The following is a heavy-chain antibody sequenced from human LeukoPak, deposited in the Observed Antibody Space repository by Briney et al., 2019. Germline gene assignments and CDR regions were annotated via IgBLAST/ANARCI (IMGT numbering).Heavy chain of an antibody. J-gene: IGHJ6*03. CDR2: IYYSGST. Sequence: SETLSLTCTVSGGSISSYYWSWIRQPPGKGLEWIGYIYYSGSTSYNPSLKSRVTISVDTSKNQFSLKLSSVTAADTAVYYCARAMNDFWSGYYKGYYYYYMDVWGKGTTVTVSS. V-gene: IGHV4-59*08. CDR3: ARAMNDFWSGYYKGYYYYYMDV. D-gene: IGHD3-3*01. CDR1: GGSISSYY.